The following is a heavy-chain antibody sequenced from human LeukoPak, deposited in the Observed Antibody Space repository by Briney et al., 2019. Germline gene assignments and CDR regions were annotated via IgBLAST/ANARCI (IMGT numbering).Heavy chain of an antibody. Sequence: SQTLSLTCTVSGGSISSGDYYWSWIRQPPGKGLEWIGYIYYSGSTNYNPSLKSRVTISVDTSKNQFSLKLSSVTAADTAVYYCASTLEWFTPFDYWGQGTLVTVSS. V-gene: IGHV4-30-4*08. J-gene: IGHJ4*02. CDR1: GGSISSGDYY. CDR2: IYYSGST. CDR3: ASTLEWFTPFDY. D-gene: IGHD3-3*01.